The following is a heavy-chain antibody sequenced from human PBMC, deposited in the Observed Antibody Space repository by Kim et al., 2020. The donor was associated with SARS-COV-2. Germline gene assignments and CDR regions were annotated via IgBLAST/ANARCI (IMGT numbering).Heavy chain of an antibody. J-gene: IGHJ5*02. D-gene: IGHD3-3*01. Sequence: SVKGRFTTSRDNSKNTLYLRMNSLRAEDTAVYYCAKARDEVIIYLRWFDPWGQGTLVTVSS. CDR3: AKARDEVIIYLRWFDP. V-gene: IGHV3-30*02.